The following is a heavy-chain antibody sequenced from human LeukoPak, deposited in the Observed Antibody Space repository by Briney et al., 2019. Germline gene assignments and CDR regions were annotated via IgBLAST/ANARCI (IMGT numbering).Heavy chain of an antibody. CDR2: IYYSGST. D-gene: IGHD6-19*01. V-gene: IGHV4-31*03. Sequence: SQTLSLTCTVSGGCISSGGYYWSWIRPHPGKGLEWIGYIYYSGSTYYNPSLKSRVTISVDTSKNQFSLKLSSVTAADTAVYYCARVAAGTHSFGAKDSGQGTLVTVSS. CDR1: GGCISSGGYY. J-gene: IGHJ4*02. CDR3: ARVAAGTHSFGAKD.